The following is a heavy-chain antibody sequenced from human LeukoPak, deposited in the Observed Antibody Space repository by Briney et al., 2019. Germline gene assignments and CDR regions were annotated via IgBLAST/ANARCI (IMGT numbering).Heavy chain of an antibody. V-gene: IGHV5-51*01. CDR3: ARLRARKNIVVVVAATDPNRFDP. CDR2: IYPGDSDT. Sequence: GESLKISCKGSGYSFTSYWIGWVRQMPGKGLEWMGIIYPGDSDTRYSPSFQGQVTISADKSISTAYLQWSSLKASDTAMYYCARLRARKNIVVVVAATDPNRFDPWGQGTLVTVSS. D-gene: IGHD2-15*01. CDR1: GYSFTSYW. J-gene: IGHJ5*02.